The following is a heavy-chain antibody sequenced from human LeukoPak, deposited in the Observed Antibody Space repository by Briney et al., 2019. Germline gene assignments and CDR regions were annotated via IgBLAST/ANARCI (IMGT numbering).Heavy chain of an antibody. CDR2: ISGSAKTR. V-gene: IGHV3-48*04. CDR1: GFTVSSNF. CDR3: VRGEGFVS. Sequence: GGSLRLSCAASGFTVSSNFLSWVRQPPGKGLEWVSGISGSAKTRYYADSMKGRLTISRDNVKNSLDLQMNNLRADDTAVYYCVRGEGFVSWGQGTLVTVSS. J-gene: IGHJ5*02. D-gene: IGHD2-15*01.